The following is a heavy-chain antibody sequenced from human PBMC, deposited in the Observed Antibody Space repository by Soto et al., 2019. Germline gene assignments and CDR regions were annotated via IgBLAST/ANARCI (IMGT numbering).Heavy chain of an antibody. CDR1: GFTFSSYA. J-gene: IGHJ6*02. D-gene: IGHD1-1*01. CDR2: ISYDGSNK. Sequence: PGGSLRLSCAASGFTFSSYAMHWVRQAPGKGLEWVAVISYDGSNKYYADSVKGRFTISRDNSKNTLYLQMNSLRAEDTAVYYCARDKFRRVAVQIKLGPYYYGMDVWGQGTTVTVSS. CDR3: ARDKFRRVAVQIKLGPYYYGMDV. V-gene: IGHV3-30-3*01.